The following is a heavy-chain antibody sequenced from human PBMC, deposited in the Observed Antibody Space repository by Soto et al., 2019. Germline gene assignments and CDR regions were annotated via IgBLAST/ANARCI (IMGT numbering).Heavy chain of an antibody. CDR1: GLNFNNYG. D-gene: IGHD3-3*01. V-gene: IGHV3-21*01. Sequence: GSLRLSCIDSGLNFNNYGMNWVRQAPGNGLEWVSSISSSSSYIYYADSVKGRFTISRDNAKNSLYLQMNSLRAEDTAVYYCAREHDTTYYDFWSGSRPHLPEAFDLWGQGTLVTVSS. CDR3: AREHDTTYYDFWSGSRPHLPEAFDL. CDR2: ISSSSSYI. J-gene: IGHJ5*02.